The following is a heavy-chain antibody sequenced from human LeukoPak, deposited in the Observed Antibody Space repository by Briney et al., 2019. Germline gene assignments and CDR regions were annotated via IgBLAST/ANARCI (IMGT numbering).Heavy chain of an antibody. D-gene: IGHD3-22*01. CDR3: ARDYYYDSSGYYFGPDAFDI. Sequence: GGSLRLSCAASGFTFSSYSMNWVRQAPGKGLEWVSSISSSSSYIYYADSVKGRFTIFRDNAKNSLYLQMNSLRAEDTAVYYCARDYYYDSSGYYFGPDAFDIWGQGTMVTVSS. J-gene: IGHJ3*02. CDR2: ISSSSSYI. V-gene: IGHV3-21*01. CDR1: GFTFSSYS.